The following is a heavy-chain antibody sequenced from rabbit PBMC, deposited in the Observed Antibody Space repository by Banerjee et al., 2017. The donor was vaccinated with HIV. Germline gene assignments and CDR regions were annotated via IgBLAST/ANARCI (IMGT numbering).Heavy chain of an antibody. V-gene: IGHV1S40*01. CDR2: IYTDSSGST. CDR3: ARGSGYAGNGYAVFDWLDL. CDR1: GFSFSSYY. D-gene: IGHD8-1*01. J-gene: IGHJ5*01. Sequence: QSLEESGGDLVKPGASLTLTCTASGFSFSSYYMCWVRQAPGKGLEWIACIYTDSSGSTYYASWAKGRFTISKTSSTTVTLQMTSLTAADTASYFCARGSGYAGNGYAVFDWLDLWGQGTLVTVS.